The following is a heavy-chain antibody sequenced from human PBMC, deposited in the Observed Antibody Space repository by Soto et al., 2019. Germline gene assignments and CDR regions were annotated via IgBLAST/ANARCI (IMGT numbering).Heavy chain of an antibody. CDR2: ISYDGNSK. J-gene: IGHJ4*02. CDR3: AMRVGATDY. V-gene: IGHV3-30*03. Sequence: QVQLVESGGGVVQPGRSLRLSCAASGFTFYTSALHWVRQAPGKGLEWVTFISYDGNSKYCTDSVKGRFTISRDNSKNTLYLQMNSLRAEDTAVYYCAMRVGATDYWGQGTLVIVSS. D-gene: IGHD1-26*01. CDR1: GFTFYTSA.